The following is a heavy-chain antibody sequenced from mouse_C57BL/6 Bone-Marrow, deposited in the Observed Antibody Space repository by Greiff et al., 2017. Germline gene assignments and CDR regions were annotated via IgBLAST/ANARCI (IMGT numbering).Heavy chain of an antibody. CDR3: ARGLPTWFAY. CDR2: IYPRSGNT. J-gene: IGHJ3*01. Sequence: QVQLKESGAALARPGASVKLSCKASGYTFTSYGISWVKQRTGQGLEWIGEIYPRSGNTYYNEKFKGKATLTADKSSSTAYMELRSLTSEDSAVYFCARGLPTWFAYWGQGTLVTVSA. D-gene: IGHD2-2*01. CDR1: GYTFTSYG. V-gene: IGHV1-81*01.